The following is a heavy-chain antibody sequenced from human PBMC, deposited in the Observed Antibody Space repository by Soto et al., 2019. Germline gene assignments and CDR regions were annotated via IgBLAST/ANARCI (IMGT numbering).Heavy chain of an antibody. V-gene: IGHV3-11*01. Sequence: QVQLVASGGGLVKPGVSLRLSCAASGFTFSDYYMSWIRQAPGKGLEWVSYISSSGSTIYYADSVKGRFTISRDNANNSLYLQMNSLRAEDTAVYYCARQVVVVVAAIPAAGWFDPWGQGTLVTVSS. D-gene: IGHD2-15*01. CDR1: GFTFSDYY. J-gene: IGHJ5*02. CDR3: ARQVVVVVAAIPAAGWFDP. CDR2: ISSSGSTI.